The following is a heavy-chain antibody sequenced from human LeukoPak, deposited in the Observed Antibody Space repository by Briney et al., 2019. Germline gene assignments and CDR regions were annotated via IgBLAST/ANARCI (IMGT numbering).Heavy chain of an antibody. CDR3: ARVSTYGYNVDY. J-gene: IGHJ4*02. Sequence: PLETLSLTCTVSGGSISSGSYYWSWIRQPAGKGLEWIGRIYTSGSTNYNPSLKSRVTISVDTSKNQFSLKLSSVTAADTAVYYCARVSTYGYNVDYWGQGTLVTVSS. V-gene: IGHV4-61*02. CDR1: GGSISSGSYY. CDR2: IYTSGST. D-gene: IGHD5-24*01.